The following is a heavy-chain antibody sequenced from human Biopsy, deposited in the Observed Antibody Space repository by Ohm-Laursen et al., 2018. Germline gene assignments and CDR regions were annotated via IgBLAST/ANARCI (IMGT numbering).Heavy chain of an antibody. CDR3: ARRVDFWSGYVDY. Sequence: SETLSLTCTVSGGSISDSTYHWGWIRQSPGKGLEWIGNIYYSGNTDYSPSLKSRVTISVDTSNNQFSLKLRSVTAADTAVYYCARRVDFWSGYVDYWGQGTLVAVSS. V-gene: IGHV4-39*01. D-gene: IGHD3-3*01. CDR2: IYYSGNT. CDR1: GGSISDSTYH. J-gene: IGHJ4*02.